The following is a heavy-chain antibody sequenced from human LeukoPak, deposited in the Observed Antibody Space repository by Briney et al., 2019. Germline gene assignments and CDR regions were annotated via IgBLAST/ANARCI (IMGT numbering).Heavy chain of an antibody. V-gene: IGHV1-3*01. CDR2: INVGNGNT. J-gene: IGHJ4*02. CDR1: GYTFTSYA. CDR3: ARLTVTPYYFDY. Sequence: ASVKVSGKASGYTFTSYAIHWVRQAPGQSPEWMGWINVGNGNTKYSQKFQGRVTITRDTSASTAYMELSSLRSEDTAVYYCARLTVTPYYFDYWGQGTLVTVSS. D-gene: IGHD4-17*01.